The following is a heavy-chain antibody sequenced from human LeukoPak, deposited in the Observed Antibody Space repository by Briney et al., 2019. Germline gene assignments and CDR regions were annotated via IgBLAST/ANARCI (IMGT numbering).Heavy chain of an antibody. CDR2: ISYDGSNK. Sequence: PGGSLRLSCVASGFTITSYNMNWVRQAPGKGLEWVAVISYDGSNKYYADSVKGRFTISRDNSKNTLYLQMNSLRAEDTAVYYCDCGGDCYGVDYWGQGTLVTVSS. D-gene: IGHD2-21*02. CDR3: DCGGDCYGVDY. CDR1: GFTITSYN. V-gene: IGHV3-30*03. J-gene: IGHJ4*02.